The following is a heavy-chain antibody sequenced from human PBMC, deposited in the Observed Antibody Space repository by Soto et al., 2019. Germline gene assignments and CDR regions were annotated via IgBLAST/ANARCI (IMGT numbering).Heavy chain of an antibody. V-gene: IGHV4-34*01. CDR2: INHSGST. J-gene: IGHJ4*02. Sequence: SETLSLTCAVYGGSFSGYYWSWIRQPPGKGLEWIGEINHSGSTNYNPSLKSRVTISVDTSKNQFSLKLSSVTAADTAVYYCASGGPASPNYWGQGTLVTVSS. D-gene: IGHD2-15*01. CDR1: GGSFSGYY. CDR3: ASGGPASPNY.